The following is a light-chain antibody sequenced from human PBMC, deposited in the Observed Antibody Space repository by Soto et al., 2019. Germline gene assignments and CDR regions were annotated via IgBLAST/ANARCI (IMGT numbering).Light chain of an antibody. CDR1: SSDIGAYDY. CDR2: EVT. Sequence: QSVLTQPASVSGSPGQSITISCTGTSSDIGAYDYVSWFQQHPDKAPKLMISEVTNRPSGVSDRFSGSKSGNAASLTISGLQVEDEAYYFCFSFTTAHTHIFGTGTKVTVL. CDR3: FSFTTAHTHI. J-gene: IGLJ1*01. V-gene: IGLV2-14*01.